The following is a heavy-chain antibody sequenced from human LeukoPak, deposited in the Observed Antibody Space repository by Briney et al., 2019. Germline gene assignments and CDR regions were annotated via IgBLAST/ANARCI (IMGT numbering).Heavy chain of an antibody. V-gene: IGHV4-34*01. CDR1: GGSFSGYY. CDR2: INHSGST. J-gene: IGHJ5*02. CDR3: ARGRLWFGELSP. Sequence: PSETLSLTCAVYGGSFSGYYWSWIRQPPGKGLEWIGEINHSGSTNYNPSLKSRVTISVDTSKNQFSLKLGSVTAADTAVYYCARGRLWFGELSPWGQGTLVTVSS. D-gene: IGHD3-10*01.